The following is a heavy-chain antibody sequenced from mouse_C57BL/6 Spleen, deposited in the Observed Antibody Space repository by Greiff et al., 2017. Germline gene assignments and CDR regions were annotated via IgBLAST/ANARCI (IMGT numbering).Heavy chain of an antibody. Sequence: QVQLKQPGAEPVKPGASVKLSCKASGYTFPSYWMHWVKQRPGRGLEWIGRIDPNSGGTKYNEKFKSKATLTVDKPASTAYMQLSSLTSEDSAVYYCAREDYYGSSSPFAYWGQGTLVTVSA. V-gene: IGHV1-72*01. D-gene: IGHD1-1*01. CDR1: GYTFPSYW. CDR3: AREDYYGSSSPFAY. CDR2: IDPNSGGT. J-gene: IGHJ3*01.